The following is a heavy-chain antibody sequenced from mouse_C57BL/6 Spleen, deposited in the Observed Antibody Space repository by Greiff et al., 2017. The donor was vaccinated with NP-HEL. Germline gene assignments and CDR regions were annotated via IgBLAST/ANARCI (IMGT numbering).Heavy chain of an antibody. CDR3: AAPYYYGSEGFAY. D-gene: IGHD1-1*01. J-gene: IGHJ3*01. CDR2: IYPGDGDT. Sequence: QVQLKESGAELVKPGASVKISCKASGYAFSSYWMNWVKQRPGKGLEWIGQIYPGDGDTNYNGKFKGKATLTADKSSSTAYMQLSSLTSEDSAVYFCAAPYYYGSEGFAYWGQGTLVTVSA. CDR1: GYAFSSYW. V-gene: IGHV1-80*01.